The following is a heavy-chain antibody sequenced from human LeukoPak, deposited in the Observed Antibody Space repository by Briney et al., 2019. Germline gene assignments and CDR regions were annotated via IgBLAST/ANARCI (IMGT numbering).Heavy chain of an antibody. CDR3: ARGGSVIAAAGSFDY. CDR2: INPSGGST. J-gene: IGHJ4*02. V-gene: IGHV1-46*01. D-gene: IGHD6-13*01. CDR1: GYTFTSYY. Sequence: ASVKVSCKASGYTFTSYYMHWVRQAPGQGLEWMGIINPSGGSTSYAQKFQGRVTMTRDTSTSTVYMELSSLRSEDTAVYYCARGGSVIAAAGSFDYWGQGTLVTVSS.